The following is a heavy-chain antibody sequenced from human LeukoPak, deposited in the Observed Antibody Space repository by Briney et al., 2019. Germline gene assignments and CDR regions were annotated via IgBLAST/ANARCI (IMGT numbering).Heavy chain of an antibody. CDR3: ARGHSYGGNSGAIDI. CDR2: ISGSGGST. Sequence: GGSLRLSCAASGFTFSSYAMSWVRQAPGKGLEWVSAISGSGGSTYYADSVKGRFTISRDNSKNTLYLHMNSLRAEDTAVYYCARGHSYGGNSGAIDIWGQGTMVTVSS. D-gene: IGHD4-23*01. CDR1: GFTFSSYA. J-gene: IGHJ3*02. V-gene: IGHV3-23*01.